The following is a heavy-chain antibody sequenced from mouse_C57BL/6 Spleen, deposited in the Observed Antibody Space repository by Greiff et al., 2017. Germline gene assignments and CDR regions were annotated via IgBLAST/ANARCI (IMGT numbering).Heavy chain of an antibody. Sequence: ESGPGILQSSQTLSLTCSFSGFSLTTSGMGVSWIRQPSGKGLEWLGHLYCGGAKRYNPSLKSRPTISTNTSRNHVFLKITSVDTAEAATYYCARRGDGYYLDYWGQGTTLTVSS. V-gene: IGHV8-12*01. CDR1: GFSLTTSGMG. J-gene: IGHJ2*01. CDR3: ARRGDGYYLDY. CDR2: LYCGGAK. D-gene: IGHD2-3*01.